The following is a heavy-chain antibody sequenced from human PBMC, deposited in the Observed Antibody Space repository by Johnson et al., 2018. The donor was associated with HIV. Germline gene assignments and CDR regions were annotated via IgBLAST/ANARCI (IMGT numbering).Heavy chain of an antibody. CDR2: IRSKTNTYAT. D-gene: IGHD6-6*01. J-gene: IGHJ3*02. CDR1: GFTFSGSA. V-gene: IGHV3-73*01. Sequence: VQLVESGGGLVQPGGSLKLACAASGFTFSGSALHWVRQASGKGLEWIGHIRSKTNTYATEYAASVKGTFTISSDDSQNTAYLQMNSLRAEDTAVYYCASYSSSDDFDIWGQGTMVTVSS. CDR3: ASYSSSDDFDI.